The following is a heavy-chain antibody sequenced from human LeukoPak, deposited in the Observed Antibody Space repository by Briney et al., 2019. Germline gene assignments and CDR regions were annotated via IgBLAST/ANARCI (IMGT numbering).Heavy chain of an antibody. CDR2: IYPGDSDT. CDR1: GYSFTSYW. CDR3: ARLLVDTAMALDY. D-gene: IGHD5-18*01. Sequence: GESLKISFKGSGYSFTSYWIGWVRPMPGKGLGWMGIIYPGDSDTRYSPSFQGQVTISADKSISTAYLQWSSLKASDTAMYYCARLLVDTAMALDYWGQGTLVTVSS. J-gene: IGHJ4*02. V-gene: IGHV5-51*01.